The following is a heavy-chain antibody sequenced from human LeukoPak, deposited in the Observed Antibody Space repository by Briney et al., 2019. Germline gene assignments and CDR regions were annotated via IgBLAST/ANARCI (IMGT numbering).Heavy chain of an antibody. J-gene: IGHJ4*02. Sequence: GGPLRLSCEASGFTFNSHWMNWVRQAPGKGLEWLANIRPDGSEAVYVDSVRGRFTISRDNAKNLVYLQMSNLRAEDTAVYYCSGRSGFSSIYWGQGVLVTVSS. CDR2: IRPDGSEA. D-gene: IGHD2-2*01. V-gene: IGHV3-7*01. CDR3: SGRSGFSSIY. CDR1: GFTFNSHW.